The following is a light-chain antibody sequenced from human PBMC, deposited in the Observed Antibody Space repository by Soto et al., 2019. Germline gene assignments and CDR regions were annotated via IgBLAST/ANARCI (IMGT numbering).Light chain of an antibody. CDR3: CSFARGSTSYV. J-gene: IGLJ1*01. CDR1: SSDVGRSNL. CDR2: EGT. V-gene: IGLV2-23*01. Sequence: QSALTQPASVSGSPGQSIAISCTGTSSDVGRSNLLSWYQHHPGKAPKLIIYEGTRRPSGVSGRFSGSMSGNTASLTISGLQAEDEAEYYCCSFARGSTSYVFGTGTKVTVL.